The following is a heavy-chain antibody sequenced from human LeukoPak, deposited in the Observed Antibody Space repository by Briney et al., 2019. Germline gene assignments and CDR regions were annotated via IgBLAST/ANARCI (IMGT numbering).Heavy chain of an antibody. D-gene: IGHD6-19*01. J-gene: IGHJ5*02. CDR1: GGSISSYS. V-gene: IGHV4-59*08. CDR3: ARGGWYTWFDP. CDR2: IYDTGST. Sequence: PSETLSLTCTVSGGSISSYSWSWIRQPPGKGLEWIGYIYDTGSTNYNPSLKSRVTTSVDTSKNQFSLKLSSVTAADTAVYYCARGGWYTWFDPWGQGALVTVSS.